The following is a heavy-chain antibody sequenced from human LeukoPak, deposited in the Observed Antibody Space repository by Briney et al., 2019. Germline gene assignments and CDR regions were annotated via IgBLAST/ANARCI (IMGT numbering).Heavy chain of an antibody. CDR3: ARGGKLEPTALAS. Sequence: GGSLRLSCAASGFTFSTYTMNWVRQAPGKGLEWVSFISTSSSYIYYADSVKGRSTISRDNANRMLSLHINSLRVEDSAIYYCARGGKLEPTALASWGQGSLVVVSS. CDR2: ISTSSSYI. V-gene: IGHV3-21*01. CDR1: GFTFSTYT. D-gene: IGHD2-21*02. J-gene: IGHJ5*02.